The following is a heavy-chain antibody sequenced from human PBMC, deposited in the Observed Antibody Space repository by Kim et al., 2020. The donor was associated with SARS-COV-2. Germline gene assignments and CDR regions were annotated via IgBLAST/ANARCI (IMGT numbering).Heavy chain of an antibody. V-gene: IGHV4-59*01. D-gene: IGHD6-19*01. Sequence: LKSRVTISVDASKNQFSLKLSSVTAADTAVYYCARVTAVAGTLSYYGMDVWGQGTTVTVSS. CDR3: ARVTAVAGTLSYYGMDV. J-gene: IGHJ6*02.